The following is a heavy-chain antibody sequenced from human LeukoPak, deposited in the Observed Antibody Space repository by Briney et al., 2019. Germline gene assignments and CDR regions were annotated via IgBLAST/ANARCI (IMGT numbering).Heavy chain of an antibody. V-gene: IGHV1-69*13. CDR1: GGTFSSYA. CDR3: ARVGDFWSGYYRPFAY. Sequence: SVKVSCKAAGGTFSSYAISWVRQAPGQGLEWMGWIIPSFGTANYAQKFQGRVTITADESTSTAYMELSSLRSEDTAVYYCARVGDFWSGYYRPFAYWGQGTLVTVSS. CDR2: IIPSFGTA. J-gene: IGHJ4*02. D-gene: IGHD3-3*01.